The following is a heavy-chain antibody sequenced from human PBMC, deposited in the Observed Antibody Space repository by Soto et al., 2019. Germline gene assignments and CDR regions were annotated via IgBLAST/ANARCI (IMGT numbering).Heavy chain of an antibody. J-gene: IGHJ5*02. V-gene: IGHV3-21*01. Sequence: EVQLVESGGGLVKPGGSLRLSCAASGFTFSSYSMNWVRQAPGKGLEWVSSISSSSSYIYYADSVKGRFTISRDNAKNSLYLQMNSLRAEDTAVYYCARDWYSDFWSGHLNWFDPWGQGTLVTVSS. CDR3: ARDWYSDFWSGHLNWFDP. D-gene: IGHD3-3*01. CDR1: GFTFSSYS. CDR2: ISSSSSYI.